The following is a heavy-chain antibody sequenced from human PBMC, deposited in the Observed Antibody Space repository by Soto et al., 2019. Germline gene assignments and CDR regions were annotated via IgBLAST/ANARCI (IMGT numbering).Heavy chain of an antibody. CDR3: ARVLLAAAGYYYYGMDV. Sequence: GSLRLSCAASGFTFSSYEMNWVRQAPGKGLEWVSYISSSGSTIYYADSVKGRFTISRDNAKNSLYLQMNSLRAEDTAVYYCARVLLAAAGYYYYGMDVWGQGTTVTVS. V-gene: IGHV3-48*03. CDR2: ISSSGSTI. J-gene: IGHJ6*02. D-gene: IGHD6-13*01. CDR1: GFTFSSYE.